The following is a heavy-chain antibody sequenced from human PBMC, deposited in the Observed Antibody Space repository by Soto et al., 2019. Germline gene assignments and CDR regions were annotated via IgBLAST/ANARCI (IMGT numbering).Heavy chain of an antibody. V-gene: IGHV3-7*05. CDR3: ARVKSLAGHY. CDR2: IKQDGSDK. J-gene: IGHJ4*02. CDR1: GFTFSTYW. Sequence: EVQLLESGGGLVQPGGSLSLSCAASGFTFSTYWMSWVRQAPGKGLEWVANIKQDGSDKYYVDSVKGRFTVSRDNAKNSLYLQMNVLRAEDTAVCYGARVKSLAGHYWGQGTLVTVSS. D-gene: IGHD1-26*01.